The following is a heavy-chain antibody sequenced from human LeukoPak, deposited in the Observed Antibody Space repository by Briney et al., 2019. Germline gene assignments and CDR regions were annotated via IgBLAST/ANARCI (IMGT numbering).Heavy chain of an antibody. V-gene: IGHV3-53*01. CDR1: GFTVRSIY. CDR2: FYSGGSS. CDR3: ARDRGYGYGFFDY. J-gene: IGHJ4*02. D-gene: IGHD5-18*01. Sequence: PGGSLRLSCAASGFTVRSIYMTWVRQAPGKGLEWVSSFYSGGSSYYADSVKGRFIISRDSSTDTLYLQMNSLRVEDTAVYFCARDRGYGYGFFDYWGQGTLVTVS.